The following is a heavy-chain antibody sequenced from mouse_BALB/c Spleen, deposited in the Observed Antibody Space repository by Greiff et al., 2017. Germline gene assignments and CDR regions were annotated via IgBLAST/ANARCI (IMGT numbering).Heavy chain of an antibody. CDR1: GFTFTDYY. CDR3: ASDDHYYDYEAMDY. D-gene: IGHD1-2*01. CDR2: IRNKANGYTT. Sequence: EVQLVESGGGLVQPGGSLRLSCATSGFTFTDYYMSWVRQPPGKALEWLGFIRNKANGYTTEYSATVKGRFTIYRDNSQSILYLQMNTLRAEDSATDYCASDDHYYDYEAMDYWGQGTSVTVSS. V-gene: IGHV7-3*02. J-gene: IGHJ4*01.